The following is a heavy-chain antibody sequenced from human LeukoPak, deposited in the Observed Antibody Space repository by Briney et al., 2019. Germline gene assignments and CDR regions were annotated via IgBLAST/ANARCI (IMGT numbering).Heavy chain of an antibody. Sequence: SVKVSCKASGGTFSSYAISWVRQAPGQGLEWMGRIIPILGIANYAQKFQGRVTITADKSTSTAYMELSSLRSEDTAVYYCARDIVATMTFDYWGQGTLVTVSS. CDR1: GGTFSSYA. D-gene: IGHD5-12*01. J-gene: IGHJ4*02. CDR3: ARDIVATMTFDY. V-gene: IGHV1-69*04. CDR2: IIPILGIA.